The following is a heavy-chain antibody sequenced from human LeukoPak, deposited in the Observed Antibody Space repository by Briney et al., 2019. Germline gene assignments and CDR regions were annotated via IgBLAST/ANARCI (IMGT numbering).Heavy chain of an antibody. CDR1: GRNFSRYA. V-gene: IGHV1-69*04. D-gene: IGHD6-13*01. CDR3: ARQFSIAAAGSHRNDYYYYGMDV. CDR2: IIPILGIA. Sequence: SVKFSCKASGRNFSRYAISWARQATGQGLEWMGSIIPILGIANYAQKFQGRVTIPADKSTSTAYMELSSLRSEDTAVYYCARQFSIAAAGSHRNDYYYYGMDVWGQGTTVTVSS. J-gene: IGHJ6*02.